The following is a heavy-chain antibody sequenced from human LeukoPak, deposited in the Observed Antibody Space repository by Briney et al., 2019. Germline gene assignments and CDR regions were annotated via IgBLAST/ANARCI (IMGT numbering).Heavy chain of an antibody. V-gene: IGHV3-15*01. CDR3: TTVRGYSGYDKIYYYYGMDV. CDR2: IKSKTDGGTT. Sequence: GGSLRLSCAASGFTSSNAWMSWVRQAPGKGLEWVGRIKSKTDGGTTDYAAPVKGRFTISRDDSKNTLYLQMNSLKTEDTAVYYCTTVRGYSGYDKIYYYYGMDVWGQGTTVTVSS. J-gene: IGHJ6*02. CDR1: GFTSSNAW. D-gene: IGHD5-12*01.